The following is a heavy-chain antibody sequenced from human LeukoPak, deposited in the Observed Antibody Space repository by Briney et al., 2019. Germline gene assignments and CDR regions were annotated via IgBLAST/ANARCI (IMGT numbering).Heavy chain of an antibody. D-gene: IGHD4-23*01. J-gene: IGHJ4*02. CDR2: IWYDGSNK. CDR3: AKHTYGGNSVFYFHH. CDR1: GFTFSSYG. Sequence: GGSLRLACAAAGFTFSSYGMQWVRQAPGKWREWVAVIWYDGSNKYYADSVKGRFTIYQHNSKSTLYAQINSLRAEDPAVYYCAKHTYGGNSVFYFHHWPQGTLVPVSS. V-gene: IGHV3-33*06.